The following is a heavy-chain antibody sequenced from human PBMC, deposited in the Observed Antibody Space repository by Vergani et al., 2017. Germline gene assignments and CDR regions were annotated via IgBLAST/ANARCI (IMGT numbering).Heavy chain of an antibody. CDR1: GYSISSGYY. CDR3: ARGNSGGYYDSSGLIDY. Sequence: QVQLQESGPGLVKPSETLSLTCAVSGYSISSGYYWGWIRQPPGKGLEWIGYIYYSGSTYYNPSLKSRVTISVDTSKNQFSLKLSSVTAADTAVYYCARGNSGGYYDSSGLIDYWGQGTLVTVSS. V-gene: IGHV4-30-4*08. J-gene: IGHJ4*02. D-gene: IGHD3-22*01. CDR2: IYYSGST.